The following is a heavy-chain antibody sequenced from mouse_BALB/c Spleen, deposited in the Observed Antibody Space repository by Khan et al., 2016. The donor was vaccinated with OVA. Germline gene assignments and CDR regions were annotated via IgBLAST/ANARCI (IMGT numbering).Heavy chain of an antibody. J-gene: IGHJ4*01. CDR2: IYPGSFNT. D-gene: IGHD2-4*01. CDR3: ARDDYFLGYAIDY. V-gene: IGHV1S56*01. CDR1: GYTFTTYY. Sequence: QVQLQQSGPELVKPGASVRISCKAFGYTFTTYYLHWVKQRPGQGLEWIGWIYPGSFNTNYNEKFKGKATLTADKSSNTAYMQLSSLTSEDSAVYLYARDDYFLGYAIDYWGQGTSVTVSS.